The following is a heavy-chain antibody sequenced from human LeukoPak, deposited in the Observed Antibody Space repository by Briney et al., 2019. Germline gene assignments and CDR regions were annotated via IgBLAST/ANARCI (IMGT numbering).Heavy chain of an antibody. V-gene: IGHV1-24*01. CDR3: ARDWREMATSDAFDI. CDR1: GYTLTELS. J-gene: IGHJ3*02. D-gene: IGHD5-24*01. Sequence: ASVTVSCKVSGYTLTELSMHWVRQAPGKGLEWMGGFDPEDGETIYAQKFQGRVTMTRDTSTSTVYMELSSLRSEDTAVYYCARDWREMATSDAFDIWGQGTMVTVSS. CDR2: FDPEDGET.